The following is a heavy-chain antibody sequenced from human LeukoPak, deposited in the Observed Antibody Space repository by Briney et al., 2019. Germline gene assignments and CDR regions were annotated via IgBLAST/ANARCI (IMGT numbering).Heavy chain of an antibody. CDR1: GGSVSSTNW. D-gene: IGHD6-25*01. J-gene: IGHJ4*02. Sequence: PSETLSLTCGVSGGSVSSTNWWTWIRQPPGKGLDWIGEVHLDGRTNFNPSLKSRLTMSVDLSENPVSLKLTSVTAADTAVYYCAREGGFYRPLDYSGQGTLVTVSS. CDR2: VHLDGRT. CDR3: AREGGFYRPLDY. V-gene: IGHV4-4*02.